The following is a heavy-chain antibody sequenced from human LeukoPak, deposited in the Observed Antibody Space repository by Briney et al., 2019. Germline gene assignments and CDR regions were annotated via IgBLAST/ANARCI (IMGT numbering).Heavy chain of an antibody. J-gene: IGHJ4*02. CDR2: IRNKAYGGTA. Sequence: PGRSLRLSCTASGFTFSDYAMSWFRQAPGKGLEWGGFIRNKAYGGTAEYAASVKGRFTISRDDSKTIAYLQMNSLKTEDTAVYYCTREKRYFDWFQADYWGQGTLVTVSS. CDR3: TREKRYFDWFQADY. D-gene: IGHD3-9*01. CDR1: GFTFSDYA. V-gene: IGHV3-49*03.